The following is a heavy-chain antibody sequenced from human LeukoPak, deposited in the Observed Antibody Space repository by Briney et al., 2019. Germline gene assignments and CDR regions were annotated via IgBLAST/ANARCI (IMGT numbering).Heavy chain of an antibody. D-gene: IGHD4-11*01. CDR3: AREDYSGGNNWFDF. V-gene: IGHV4-30-4*02. Sequence: SETLSLTCTVSGGSISTDDHYWNWIRQPPGKGLEWIGNIYYSGSTQYNPSLESRVTISVDTSKNQFSLKLSSVTAADTAVYYCAREDYSGGNNWFDFWGQGTLVTVSS. CDR1: GGSISTDDHY. CDR2: IYYSGST. J-gene: IGHJ5*01.